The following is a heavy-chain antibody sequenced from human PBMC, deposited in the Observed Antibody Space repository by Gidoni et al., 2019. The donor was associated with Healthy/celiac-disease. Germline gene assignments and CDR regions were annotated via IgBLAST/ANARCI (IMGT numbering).Heavy chain of an antibody. D-gene: IGHD3-16*02. Sequence: QVQLAEPGGGVVQPGRSLTLSCAASGLTFSSYGMHWGRQAPGKGLEWVAVIWYDGSNKYYSDSVKGRFTISRDNSKNTLYLQMNSLRAEDTAVYYCASGPTDHYDYIWGSYRGEVLDYWGQGTLVTVSS. CDR2: IWYDGSNK. CDR3: ASGPTDHYDYIWGSYRGEVLDY. CDR1: GLTFSSYG. V-gene: IGHV3-33*01. J-gene: IGHJ4*02.